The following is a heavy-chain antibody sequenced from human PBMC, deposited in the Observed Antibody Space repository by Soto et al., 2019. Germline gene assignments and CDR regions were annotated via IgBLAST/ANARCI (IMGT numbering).Heavy chain of an antibody. J-gene: IGHJ4*02. Sequence: QVQLVQSGAEVKKPGASVKVSCKASGYTFTSYDINWVRQATGQGLEWMGWMNPNSGNTGYAQKFQGRVTMTRNTYISTAYMELSSLRAEDTAVYYCATTRTGGIAPRPDGFDYWGQGTLVTVSS. D-gene: IGHD6-6*01. CDR3: ATTRTGGIAPRPDGFDY. V-gene: IGHV1-8*01. CDR2: MNPNSGNT. CDR1: GYTFTSYD.